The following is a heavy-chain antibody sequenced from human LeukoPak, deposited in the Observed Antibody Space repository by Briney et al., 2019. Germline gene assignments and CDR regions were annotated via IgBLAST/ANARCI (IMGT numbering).Heavy chain of an antibody. J-gene: IGHJ4*02. CDR1: GGSISNSTYY. CDR3: ARQGDGGRAYDH. CDR2: ISDSGNT. V-gene: IGHV4-39*01. D-gene: IGHD4-23*01. Sequence: SETLSLTCTVSGGSISNSTYYWVWIRQPPGKGLEWIGTISDSGNTYSSPSLRSRVTISVDTSKNQFSLRLTSVTAADTAVYYCARQGDGGRAYDHWGQGTLVTVSS.